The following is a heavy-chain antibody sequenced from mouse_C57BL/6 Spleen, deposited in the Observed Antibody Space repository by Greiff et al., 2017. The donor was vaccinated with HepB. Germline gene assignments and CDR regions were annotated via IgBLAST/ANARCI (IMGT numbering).Heavy chain of an antibody. CDR3: ARSEDGYYPYYFDY. D-gene: IGHD2-3*01. Sequence: VKLVESGPELVKPGASVKISCKASGYAFSSSWMNWVKQRPGKGLEWIGRIYPGDGDTNYNGKFKGKATLTADKSSSTAYMQLSSLTSEDSAVYFCARSEDGYYPYYFDYWGQGTTLTVSS. CDR2: IYPGDGDT. CDR1: GYAFSSSW. J-gene: IGHJ2*01. V-gene: IGHV1-82*01.